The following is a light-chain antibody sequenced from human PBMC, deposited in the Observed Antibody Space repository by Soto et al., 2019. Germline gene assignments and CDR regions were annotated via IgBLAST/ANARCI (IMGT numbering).Light chain of an antibody. CDR3: CSYTTSNTRQIV. CDR2: DVS. J-gene: IGLJ1*01. V-gene: IGLV2-14*01. Sequence: QSALTQPASVSGSPGQSITISCTGTSSGVGGYNYVSWYQQHPGKAPKFMIYDVSNRPSGVSNRSSGSKSGNTASLTISGLQAEDEADYYCCSYTTSNTRQIVFGTGTKV. CDR1: SSGVGGYNY.